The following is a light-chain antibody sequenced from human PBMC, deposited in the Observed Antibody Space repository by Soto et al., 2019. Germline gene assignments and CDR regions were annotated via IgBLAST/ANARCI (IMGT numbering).Light chain of an antibody. CDR3: QQANSFPRT. CDR2: AAS. CDR1: QRISSW. Sequence: DIPMTQSPSSVSASVGDRVTITCRASQRISSWLAWYQQKPGKAPNLLIYAASKLQSGVPSRFSGSGSGTDFTLTISSLQPEDFATYYCQQANSFPRTFGAGTKVDIK. V-gene: IGKV1-12*01. J-gene: IGKJ3*01.